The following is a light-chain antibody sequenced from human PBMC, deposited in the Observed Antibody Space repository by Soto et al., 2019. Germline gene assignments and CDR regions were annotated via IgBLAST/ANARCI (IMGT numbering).Light chain of an antibody. J-gene: IGKJ1*01. CDR2: GAS. CDR1: QDIYTY. Sequence: IPMTQSPSSLSASVGDRVTITCRASQDIYTYLAWYQHRPGKAPELLIYGASTLQAGVPSRFSGGGSGTHFVLTISILQPEDVATYYCQHYNKAPWTFGQGTKV. CDR3: QHYNKAPWT. V-gene: IGKV1-27*01.